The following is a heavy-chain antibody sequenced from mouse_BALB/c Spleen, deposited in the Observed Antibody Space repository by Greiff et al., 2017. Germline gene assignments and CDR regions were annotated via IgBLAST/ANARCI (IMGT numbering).Heavy chain of an antibody. CDR2: ISSGGSYT. D-gene: IGHD1-1*01. CDR1: GFTFSSYG. CDR3: ARQLLTLYAMDY. J-gene: IGHJ4*01. Sequence: EVQGVESGGDLVKPGGSLKLSCAASGFTFSSYGMSWVRQTPDKRLEWVATISSGGSYTYYPDSVKGRFTISRDNAKNTLYLQMSSLKSEDTAMYYCARQLLTLYAMDYWGQGTSVTVSS. V-gene: IGHV5-6*01.